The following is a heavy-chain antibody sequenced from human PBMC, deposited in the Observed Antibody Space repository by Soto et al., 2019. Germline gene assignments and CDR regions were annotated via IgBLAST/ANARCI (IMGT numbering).Heavy chain of an antibody. D-gene: IGHD3-3*01. CDR3: ARGAELRFNAFDI. J-gene: IGHJ3*02. CDR2: IYYSGST. CDR1: GGSISSGGYY. Sequence: PSLTCTVSGGSISSGGYYWSWIRQHPGKGLEWIGYIYYSGSTYYNPSLKSRVTISVDTSKNQFSLKLSSVTAADTAVYYCARGAELRFNAFDIWGQGTMVTVSS. V-gene: IGHV4-31*03.